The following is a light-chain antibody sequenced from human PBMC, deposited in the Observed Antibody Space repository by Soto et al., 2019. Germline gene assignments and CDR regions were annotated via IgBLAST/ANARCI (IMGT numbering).Light chain of an antibody. CDR2: DDN. J-gene: IGLJ3*02. CDR1: NIGTKN. V-gene: IGLV3-21*02. CDR3: QVWDGDSDVV. Sequence: SYELTQPPSVSAAPGRTARITCGGDNIGTKNVHWYQQKPGQAPVLVVFDDNDRASGITDRLSGLNSGKMATLNISRVEAGDDDDYYCQVWDGDSDVVFGGGTQLTVL.